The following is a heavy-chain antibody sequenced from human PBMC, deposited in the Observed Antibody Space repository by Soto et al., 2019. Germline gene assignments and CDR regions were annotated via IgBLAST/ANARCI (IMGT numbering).Heavy chain of an antibody. J-gene: IGHJ4*02. Sequence: EVQLVESGGGLVKPGGSLRLSCAASGFTFSSYTMNWVRQAPGKGLEWVSSISSSSTYIYYADSVKGRFTISRDNAKNSLYLQMNSLRAEDTAVYYCAGIRFGVFIRPDFDYWGQGTLVTVSS. CDR2: ISSSSTYI. V-gene: IGHV3-21*01. CDR1: GFTFSSYT. CDR3: AGIRFGVFIRPDFDY. D-gene: IGHD3-3*01.